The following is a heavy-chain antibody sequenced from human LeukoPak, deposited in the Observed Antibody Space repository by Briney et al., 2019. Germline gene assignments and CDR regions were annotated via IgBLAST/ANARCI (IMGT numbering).Heavy chain of an antibody. CDR3: ARSGYSYGCNDY. V-gene: IGHV1-69*13. J-gene: IGHJ4*02. D-gene: IGHD5-18*01. CDR1: GGTFSSYA. CDR2: IIPIFGTA. Sequence: RASVKVSCKASGGTFSSYAISWVRQAPGQGLEWMGGIIPIFGTANYAQKFQGRVTITADESTSTAYMELSSLRSEDTAVYYCARSGYSYGCNDYWGQGTLVTVSS.